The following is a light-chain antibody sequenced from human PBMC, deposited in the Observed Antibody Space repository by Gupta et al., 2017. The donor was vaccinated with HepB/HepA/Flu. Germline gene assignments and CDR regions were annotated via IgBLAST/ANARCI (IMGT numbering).Light chain of an antibody. V-gene: IGKV3-20*01. CDR2: GAS. CDR1: QSVSSSY. J-gene: IGKJ2*04. CDR3: QQYGSSLMCS. Sequence: EIVLTQSPGTLSLSPGERATLSCRASQSVSSSYLAWYQQKPGQAPRLLIYGASSRATGIPDRFSGSGSGTDFTLTISRREPEDFAVYYCQQYGSSLMCSFGQGTKLEIK.